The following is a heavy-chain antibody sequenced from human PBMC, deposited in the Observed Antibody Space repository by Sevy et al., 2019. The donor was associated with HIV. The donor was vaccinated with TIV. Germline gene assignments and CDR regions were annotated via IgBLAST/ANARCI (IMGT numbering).Heavy chain of an antibody. CDR1: GFTFISYA. CDR2: IYGSSGAT. CDR3: AGGRYDSSGSLDAFDI. J-gene: IGHJ3*02. V-gene: IGHV3-23*01. D-gene: IGHD3-22*01. Sequence: GGSLRLSCKPSGFTFISYAMNWVRQAPGKGLEWVSTIYGSSGATYYGDSVKGRFTISRDNSKNTLYLQMNSLRTEDTAVYYCAGGRYDSSGSLDAFDIWGRGTMVTVSS.